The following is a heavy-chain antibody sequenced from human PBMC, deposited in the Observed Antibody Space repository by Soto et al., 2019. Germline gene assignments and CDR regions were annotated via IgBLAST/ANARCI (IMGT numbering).Heavy chain of an antibody. J-gene: IGHJ4*02. CDR1: GFTFSSYW. CDR2: MNQHGSDI. V-gene: IGHV3-7*03. CDR3: ATDTYCPATCYRGHGN. Sequence: EVQLVESGGDLVQPGGSLRLSCAASGFTFSSYWMAWVRQSPGKGLEWVASMNQHGSDIQYVDSVRGRFTISRDNARNVLYLQMNNPRVGDTAIYYCATDTYCPATCYRGHGNWGQGTLVTVPS. D-gene: IGHD2-8*02.